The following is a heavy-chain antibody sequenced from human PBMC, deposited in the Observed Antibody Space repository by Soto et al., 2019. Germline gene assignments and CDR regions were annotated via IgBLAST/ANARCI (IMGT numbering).Heavy chain of an antibody. J-gene: IGHJ4*02. CDR1: GGSFTSNNW. D-gene: IGHD1-7*01. Sequence: SETLSLTCAVSGGSFTSNNWWTWVRQPPGQGLEWIGEIYRTGITNYNPSLKSRVTISLDKSENQFSLKVTSLTAADTAVYYCASRDPGTSVDYWGQGTLVTVSS. CDR3: ASRDPGTSVDY. CDR2: IYRTGIT. V-gene: IGHV4-4*02.